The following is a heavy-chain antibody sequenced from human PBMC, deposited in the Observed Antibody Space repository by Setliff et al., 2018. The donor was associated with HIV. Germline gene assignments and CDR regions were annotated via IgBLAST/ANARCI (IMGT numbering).Heavy chain of an antibody. CDR2: LNTGNGKT. V-gene: IGHV1-3*04. CDR3: ARDRDNFWSGPFDY. D-gene: IGHD3-3*01. CDR1: GDTVTGHS. J-gene: IGHJ4*02. Sequence: ASVKVSCKAFGDTVTGHSIHWVRQAPGQRLEWMGWLNTGNGKTKYSQRFQDRVTFTRGTSARTAYMELGSLRSEDSAVYYCARDRDNFWSGPFDYWGQGTLVTVSS.